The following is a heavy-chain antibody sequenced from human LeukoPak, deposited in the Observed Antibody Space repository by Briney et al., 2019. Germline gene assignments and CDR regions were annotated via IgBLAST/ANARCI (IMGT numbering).Heavy chain of an antibody. Sequence: SETLPLTCTVSGGSISSYYWSWIRQPPGKGLEWIGYIYYSGSTNYNPSLKSRVTISVDTSKNQFSLKLSSVTAADTAVYYCAGNYYDSSGQIDYWGQGTLVTVSS. CDR2: IYYSGST. J-gene: IGHJ4*02. V-gene: IGHV4-59*08. D-gene: IGHD3-22*01. CDR1: GGSISSYY. CDR3: AGNYYDSSGQIDY.